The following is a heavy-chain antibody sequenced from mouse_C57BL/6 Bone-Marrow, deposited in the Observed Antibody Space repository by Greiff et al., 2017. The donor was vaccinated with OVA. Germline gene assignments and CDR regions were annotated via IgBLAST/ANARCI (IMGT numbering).Heavy chain of an antibody. CDR3: ARSGDYDWYFDV. CDR2: IYPGGGYT. CDR1: GYTFTNYW. Sequence: VQRVESGAELVRPGTSVKMSCKASGYTFTNYWIGWAKQRPGHGLEWIGDIYPGGGYTNYNEKFKGKATLTADKSSSTAYMQFSSLTSEDSAIYYCARSGDYDWYFDVWGTGTTVTVSS. J-gene: IGHJ1*03. V-gene: IGHV1-63*01. D-gene: IGHD2-4*01.